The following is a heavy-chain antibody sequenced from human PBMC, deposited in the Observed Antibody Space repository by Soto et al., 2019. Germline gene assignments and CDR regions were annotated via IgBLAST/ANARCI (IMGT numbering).Heavy chain of an antibody. D-gene: IGHD2-15*01. J-gene: IGHJ6*02. CDR3: ARDRGDCSGGSCYSVHSGFDYYYGMDV. CDR1: GGSISSGGYY. Sequence: SETLSLTCTVSGGSISSGGYYWSWIRQHPGKGLEWIGYIYYSGSTYYNPSLKSRVTISVDTSKNQFSLKLSSVTAADTAVYYCARDRGDCSGGSCYSVHSGFDYYYGMDVWGQGTTVTVPS. CDR2: IYYSGST. V-gene: IGHV4-31*03.